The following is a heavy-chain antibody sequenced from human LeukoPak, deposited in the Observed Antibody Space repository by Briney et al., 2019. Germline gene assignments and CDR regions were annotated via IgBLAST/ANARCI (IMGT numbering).Heavy chain of an antibody. Sequence: GRSLRLSCAASGFPFSSYAMSWVRQPPVKGLECISTISDSFRITDDADSVKGRFTISRDNSKNTLYLQMNTLRAEDTAVYYCAKRHGDYFDYWGQGTLVTVSS. CDR1: GFPFSSYA. CDR2: ISDSFRIT. J-gene: IGHJ4*02. CDR3: AKRHGDYFDY. D-gene: IGHD4-17*01. V-gene: IGHV3-23*01.